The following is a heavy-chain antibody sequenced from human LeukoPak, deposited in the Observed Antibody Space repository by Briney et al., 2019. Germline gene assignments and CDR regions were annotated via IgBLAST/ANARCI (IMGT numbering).Heavy chain of an antibody. V-gene: IGHV4-4*07. D-gene: IGHD3-9*01. CDR1: GGSISSYY. CDR2: IYTSGST. Sequence: SETLSLTCTVSGGSISSYYWSWVRQPAGKGLEWIGRIYTSGSTNYNPSLKCRVTMSLHTSKNQFSLNLISVTAAATAVYYCARDVRLMTGYYYIDVWGKGTPVTVSS. J-gene: IGHJ6*03. CDR3: ARDVRLMTGYYYIDV.